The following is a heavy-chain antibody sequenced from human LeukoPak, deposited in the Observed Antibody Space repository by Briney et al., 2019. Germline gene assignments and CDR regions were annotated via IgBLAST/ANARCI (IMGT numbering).Heavy chain of an antibody. J-gene: IGHJ5*02. Sequence: ASVKVSCKASGYTFTSYDINWVRQATGQGLEWMGWMNPNSGNTGCAQKFQGRVTMTRNTSISTAYMELSSLRSEDTAVYYCARRVAARRRWFDPWGQGTLVTVSS. CDR1: GYTFTSYD. CDR2: MNPNSGNT. D-gene: IGHD6-6*01. V-gene: IGHV1-8*01. CDR3: ARRVAARRRWFDP.